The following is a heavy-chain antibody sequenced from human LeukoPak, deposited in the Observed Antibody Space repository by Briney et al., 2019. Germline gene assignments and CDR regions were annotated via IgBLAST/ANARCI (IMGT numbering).Heavy chain of an antibody. Sequence: GGSLRLSCAGSGFIFSSYGFHWVRQAPGKGLEWLSSITSSSSYVFYADSVKGRFTISRDNAKNSLYLQINSLRAEDTAVYYCARDPYNGSYGAYYFYYMDVWGKGTTVTVSS. CDR2: ITSSSSYV. D-gene: IGHD1-26*01. V-gene: IGHV3-21*01. CDR1: GFIFSSYG. J-gene: IGHJ6*03. CDR3: ARDPYNGSYGAYYFYYMDV.